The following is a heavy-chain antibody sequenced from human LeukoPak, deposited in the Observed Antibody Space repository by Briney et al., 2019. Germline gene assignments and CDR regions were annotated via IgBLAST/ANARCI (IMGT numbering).Heavy chain of an antibody. CDR1: GFTFSSYS. J-gene: IGHJ4*02. Sequence: PGGSLRLSCAASGFTFSSYSMNWVRQAPGKGLEWVSYISSSSSTIYYADSAKGRFTISRDNAKNSLYLQMNSLRDEDTAVYYCGTQNLVHRAYYFDYWGQGTLVTVSS. D-gene: IGHD6-6*01. V-gene: IGHV3-48*02. CDR2: ISSSSSTI. CDR3: GTQNLVHRAYYFDY.